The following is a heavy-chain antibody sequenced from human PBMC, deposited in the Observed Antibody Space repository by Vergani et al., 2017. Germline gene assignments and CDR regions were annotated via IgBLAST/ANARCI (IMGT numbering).Heavy chain of an antibody. V-gene: IGHV4-38-2*02. CDR1: GYSISRGYY. D-gene: IGHD3-22*01. Sequence: QVKLQESGPGLVKPSETLSLICTVSGYSISRGYYWGWIRQPPGKGLEWIGSIYHSGSTYYNPSLKSRVTISVDTSKNQFSLKLSSVTAADTAVYYCARRSSSYYFDIWGQGVLITVSS. CDR3: ARRSSSYYFDI. J-gene: IGHJ5*02. CDR2: IYHSGST.